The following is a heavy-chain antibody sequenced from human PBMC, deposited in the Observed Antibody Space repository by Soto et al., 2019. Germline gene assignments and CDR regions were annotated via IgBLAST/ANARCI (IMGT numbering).Heavy chain of an antibody. V-gene: IGHV1-8*01. J-gene: IGHJ4*02. D-gene: IGHD3-10*01. CDR3: SRVDPGETSPFDH. Sequence: GASVKVSCKASGYTFTSYDINWVRQATGQGLEYLGWMNPNSGNTGYVQKFQGRVTMTRDTSISTAYMELSSLRSEDTAVYYCSRVDPGETSPFDHWGQGTLVTVSS. CDR2: MNPNSGNT. CDR1: GYTFTSYD.